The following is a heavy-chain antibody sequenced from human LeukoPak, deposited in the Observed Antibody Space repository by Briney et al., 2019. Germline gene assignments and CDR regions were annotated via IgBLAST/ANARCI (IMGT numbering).Heavy chain of an antibody. J-gene: IGHJ4*02. V-gene: IGHV3-23*01. CDR1: GFTFSSYA. CDR2: ISGSGGST. Sequence: GGSLRLSCAASGFTFSSYAMSWVRQAPGKGLEWVSAISGSGGSTYYADSVKARFIISRDNARNTVYLQMNSLRVEDTAVYYCVRDFRSVDYWGQGTLVTVSS. CDR3: VRDFRSVDY.